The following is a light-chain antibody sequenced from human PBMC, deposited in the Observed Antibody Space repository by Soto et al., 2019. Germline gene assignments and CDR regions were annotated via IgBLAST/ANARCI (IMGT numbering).Light chain of an antibody. CDR2: EAN. Sequence: QSALTQPASVSGSPGQSITISCTGTSSDVGSYDLVSWYQHHPGKAPKLTIYEANKRPSGVSNRFSGSKSGNTASLTISGLQAEDEADYYCCSYAGSSIFKFGGGTQLTVL. V-gene: IGLV2-23*02. J-gene: IGLJ2*01. CDR3: CSYAGSSIFK. CDR1: SSDVGSYDL.